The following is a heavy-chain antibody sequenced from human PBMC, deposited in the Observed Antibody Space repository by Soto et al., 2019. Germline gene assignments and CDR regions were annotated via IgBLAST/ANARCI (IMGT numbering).Heavy chain of an antibody. Sequence: EVQLVESGGGLVKPGGSLRLSCAASGFTFSSYSLNWVRQAPGKGLEWVSSISSSSSYIYYADSAKGRFTISRDNAKKSLDLQMNSLRAEYTAVYYCARDTGGYYYYMDVWGKGTTVTVSS. V-gene: IGHV3-21*01. CDR3: ARDTGGYYYYMDV. CDR2: ISSSSSYI. CDR1: GFTFSSYS. D-gene: IGHD1-26*01. J-gene: IGHJ6*03.